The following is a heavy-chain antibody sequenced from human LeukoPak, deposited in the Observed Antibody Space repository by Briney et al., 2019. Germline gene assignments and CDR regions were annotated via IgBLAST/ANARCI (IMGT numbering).Heavy chain of an antibody. CDR2: ISSSSSYI. V-gene: IGHV3-21*01. J-gene: IGHJ4*02. D-gene: IGHD5-18*01. CDR1: GFTFSSHS. Sequence: PGGSLRLSCAASGFTFSSHSMNWVRQAPGKGLEWVSSISSSSSYIYYADSVKGRFTISRDNAKNSLFLQMNSLRAEDTAVYYCARDLNTAMVPDYWGQGTLVTVSS. CDR3: ARDLNTAMVPDY.